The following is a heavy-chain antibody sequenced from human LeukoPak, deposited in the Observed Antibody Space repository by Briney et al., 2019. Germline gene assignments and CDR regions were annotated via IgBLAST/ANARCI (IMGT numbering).Heavy chain of an antibody. V-gene: IGHV4-34*01. CDR1: GVSFSGYY. CDR2: INHSGST. CDR3: ARFEGDRYSSGWHRNNWFDP. Sequence: SETLSLTCAVYGVSFSGYYWSWIRQPPGKGLEWIGEINHSGSTNYNPSLKSRVTISVDTSKNQFSLKLSSVTAADTAVYYCARFEGDRYSSGWHRNNWFDPWGQGTLVTVSS. D-gene: IGHD6-19*01. J-gene: IGHJ5*02.